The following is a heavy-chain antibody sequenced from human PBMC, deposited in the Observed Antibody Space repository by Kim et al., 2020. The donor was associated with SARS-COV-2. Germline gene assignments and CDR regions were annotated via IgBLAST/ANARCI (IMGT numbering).Heavy chain of an antibody. D-gene: IGHD1-26*01. CDR3: ARRKLAGATRP. Sequence: SETLSLTCTVSGCSINSVSDYWGWIRQPPGKGLEGIGSLYYRGNTYYNPSLESRITISADASKNHFSQILSSVTAADTATYYCARRKLAGATRPWGPG. CDR2: LYYRGNT. J-gene: IGHJ4*02. V-gene: IGHV4-39*02. CDR1: GCSINSVSDY.